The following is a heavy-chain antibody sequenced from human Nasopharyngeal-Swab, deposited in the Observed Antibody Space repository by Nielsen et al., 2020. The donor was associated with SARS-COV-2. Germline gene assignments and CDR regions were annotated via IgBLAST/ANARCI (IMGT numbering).Heavy chain of an antibody. Sequence: GESLKISCASSGFTFRSYAMSWVRQAPGKVLEWVSAISGSGGSTYYADSVKGRFTISRDNSKNTLYLQMNSLRAEDTAVYYCAKVRPDGSGSYTYYFDYWGQGTLVTVSS. V-gene: IGHV3-23*01. CDR1: GFTFRSYA. D-gene: IGHD3-10*01. CDR3: AKVRPDGSGSYTYYFDY. CDR2: ISGSGGST. J-gene: IGHJ4*02.